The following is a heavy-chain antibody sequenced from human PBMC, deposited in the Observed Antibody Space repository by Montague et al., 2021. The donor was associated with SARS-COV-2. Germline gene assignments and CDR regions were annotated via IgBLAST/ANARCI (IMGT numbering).Heavy chain of an antibody. D-gene: IGHD3-3*01. CDR1: GFTFSSHD. J-gene: IGHJ6*04. CDR2: IGTAGDT. V-gene: IGHV3-13*01. Sequence: SLRLSCAASGFTFSSHDMHWVRQSPGKGLQWVSAIGTAGDTYYEGSVEGRFTISREDAKSSLSLQMTSLTTGDTAVYYCARAHADSVYHFWSGSDTSTSLDVWGKGTAVTVAS. CDR3: ARAHADSVYHFWSGSDTSTSLDV.